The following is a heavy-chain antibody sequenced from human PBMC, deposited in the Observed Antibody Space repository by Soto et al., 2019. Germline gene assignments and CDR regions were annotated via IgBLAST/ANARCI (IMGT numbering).Heavy chain of an antibody. Sequence: HSGGSLRLSCAASGFTFSNYGMYWVRQAPGKGLEWVAFISYDGSSKFYADPMKGRHTISRDNSKNTLYLQMNSLRAEDTAVYYCARGTTGTTRFQDAFDIWGQGTMVTVSS. V-gene: IGHV3-30*03. CDR1: GFTFSNYG. CDR2: ISYDGSSK. J-gene: IGHJ3*02. CDR3: ARGTTGTTRFQDAFDI. D-gene: IGHD1-1*01.